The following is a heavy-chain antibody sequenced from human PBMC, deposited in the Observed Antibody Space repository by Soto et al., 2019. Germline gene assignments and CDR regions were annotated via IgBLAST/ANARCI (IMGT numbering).Heavy chain of an antibody. D-gene: IGHD1-26*01. CDR2: INAGNGNT. CDR1: GYTFTSYA. Sequence: QVQLVQSGAEVTKPGASLKASCKASGYTFTSYAMHWVRQAPGQRLGGMGWINAGNGNTKYSQKLQGRVTITRDTSASTAYMELSSLRSEDTAVYYCARDVGAADYWGQGTLVTVSS. J-gene: IGHJ4*02. CDR3: ARDVGAADY. V-gene: IGHV1-3*01.